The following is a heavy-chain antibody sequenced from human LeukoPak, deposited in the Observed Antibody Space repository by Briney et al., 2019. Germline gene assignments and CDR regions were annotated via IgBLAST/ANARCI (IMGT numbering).Heavy chain of an antibody. J-gene: IGHJ4*02. V-gene: IGHV1-8*01. CDR1: GYTFTSYD. CDR3: ARVRSFTWPSGYGY. D-gene: IGHD3-22*01. CDR2: MNPNSGNT. Sequence: ASVKVSCKASGYTFTSYDINWVRQATGQGLEWMGWMNPNSGNTGYAQKFQGRVTMTTNTSISTDYMELSSLRSEDTAVYYCARVRSFTWPSGYGYWGQGTLVTVSS.